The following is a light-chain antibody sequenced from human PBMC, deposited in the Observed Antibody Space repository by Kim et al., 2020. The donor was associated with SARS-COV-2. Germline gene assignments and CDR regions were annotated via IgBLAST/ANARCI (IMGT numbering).Light chain of an antibody. CDR3: SSHTTSSTYV. J-gene: IGLJ1*01. CDR2: DVS. V-gene: IGLV2-14*03. CDR1: SRDVGGYNS. Sequence: QSITISCTGTSRDVGGYNSGSWYQQHPGKAPKLMIYDVSERASGVSNRFSGSQSGNTASLTISGLRAEDEADYYCSSHTTSSTYVFGSGTRVTVL.